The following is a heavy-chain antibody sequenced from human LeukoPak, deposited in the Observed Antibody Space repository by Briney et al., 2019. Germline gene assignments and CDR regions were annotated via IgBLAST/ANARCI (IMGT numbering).Heavy chain of an antibody. D-gene: IGHD3-22*01. CDR1: GYTFTSYY. J-gene: IGHJ4*02. V-gene: IGHV1-46*01. CDR3: ARDEDSSGYGAFFDY. Sequence: ASVKVSCKASGYTFTSYYMHWVRQAPGQGLEWMGIINPSGGSTSYAQKFQGRVTMTRDMSTSTVYMELSSLRSEDTAEYYCARDEDSSGYGAFFDYWGQGTLVTVSS. CDR2: INPSGGST.